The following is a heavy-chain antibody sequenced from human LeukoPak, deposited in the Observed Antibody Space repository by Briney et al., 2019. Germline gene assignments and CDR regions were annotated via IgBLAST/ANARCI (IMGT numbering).Heavy chain of an antibody. V-gene: IGHV3-21*01. CDR2: ISSSSSYI. D-gene: IGHD3-10*01. CDR3: ARDPYYYGSGSYYTLEDY. Sequence: GGSLRLSCAASGFTFSSYWLSWVRLAPGKGLEWVSSISSSSSYIYYADSVKGRFTISRDNAKNSLYLQMNSLRAEDTAVYYCARDPYYYGSGSYYTLEDYWGQGTLVTVSS. J-gene: IGHJ4*02. CDR1: GFTFSSYW.